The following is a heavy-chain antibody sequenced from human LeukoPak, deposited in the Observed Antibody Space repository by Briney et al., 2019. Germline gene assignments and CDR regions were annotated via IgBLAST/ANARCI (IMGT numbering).Heavy chain of an antibody. D-gene: IGHD3-10*01. CDR2: IYYSGST. CDR1: GVSISAYY. Sequence: PSETLSLTCSVSGVSISAYYWSWIRQSPGKGLEWIGYIYYSGSTNNNPSLKSRVTISVDTSKNQFSLKLSSVTAADTAVYYCARGYYGLGSYYNFDYWGQGTLVTVPS. V-gene: IGHV4-59*08. CDR3: ARGYYGLGSYYNFDY. J-gene: IGHJ4*02.